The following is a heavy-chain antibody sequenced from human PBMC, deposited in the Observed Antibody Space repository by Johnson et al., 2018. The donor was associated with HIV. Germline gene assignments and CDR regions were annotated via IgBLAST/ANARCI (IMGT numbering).Heavy chain of an antibody. Sequence: VQLVESGGGVVRPGGSLRLTCEASGFMFDEYGMSWVRQAPGKGLEWVTNIKLDGSEKYYVDSVRGRFTISRDNAKNSLYLQMNSLRAEDTAVYYFARDGGGQRWQQFFDAFDTWGQGTMVTVSS. D-gene: IGHD5-24*01. V-gene: IGHV3-7*01. CDR2: IKLDGSEK. CDR1: GFMFDEYG. CDR3: ARDGGGQRWQQFFDAFDT. J-gene: IGHJ3*02.